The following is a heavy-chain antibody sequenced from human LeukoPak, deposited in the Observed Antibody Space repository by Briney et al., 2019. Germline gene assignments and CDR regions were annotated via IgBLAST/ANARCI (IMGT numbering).Heavy chain of an antibody. CDR2: IIPIFGTA. J-gene: IGHJ4*02. V-gene: IGHV1-69*05. D-gene: IGHD3-22*01. Sequence: SVKVSCKASGGTFSSYAISWVRQAPGQGLEWMGGIIPIFGTANYAQKFQGGVTITTDESTSTAYMELSSLRSEDTAVYYCARTDVSSVRYYDSSGYFDWGQGTLVTVSS. CDR3: ARTDVSSVRYYDSSGYFD. CDR1: GGTFSSYA.